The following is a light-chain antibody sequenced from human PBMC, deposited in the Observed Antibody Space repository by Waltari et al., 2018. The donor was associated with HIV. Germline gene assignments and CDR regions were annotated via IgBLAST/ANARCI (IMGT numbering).Light chain of an antibody. Sequence: QSALTPPPSASGSPGQSVTISCTGTSNHVGRYNYVSWYQQHPGKAPKLMIYEVTKRPSGVPDRFSGSKSGNTASLTVSGLQAEDESDYYCSSYAGSNNVVFGGGTKLTVL. CDR2: EVT. V-gene: IGLV2-8*01. J-gene: IGLJ2*01. CDR3: SSYAGSNNVV. CDR1: SNHVGRYNY.